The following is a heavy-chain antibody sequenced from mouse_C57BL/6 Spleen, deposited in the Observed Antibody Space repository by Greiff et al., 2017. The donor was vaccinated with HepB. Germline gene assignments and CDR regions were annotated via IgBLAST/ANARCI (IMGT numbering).Heavy chain of an antibody. Sequence: QVQLQQPGAELVRPGSSVKLSCKASGYTFTSYWMHWVKQRPIKGLEWIGNIDPSDSETKYNQKFKDKATLTVDKSSSTAYMQLSSLTSEDSAVYYCASGGAGFDYWGQGTTLTVSS. CDR1: GYTFTSYW. CDR3: ASGGAGFDY. J-gene: IGHJ2*01. CDR2: IDPSDSET. V-gene: IGHV1-52*01.